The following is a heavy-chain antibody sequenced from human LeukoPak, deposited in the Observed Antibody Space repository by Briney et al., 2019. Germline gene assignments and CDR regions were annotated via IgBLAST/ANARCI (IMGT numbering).Heavy chain of an antibody. CDR1: GGSFSRYY. CDR3: ARVKKEGYAFDY. J-gene: IGHJ4*02. V-gene: IGHV4-34*01. Sequence: PSETLSLTCAVYGGSFSRYYWTWIRQPPGKGLEWIGEINHSGSTNYNPSLKSRVTISVDTSKNQFSLKLSSVTAADTAVYYCARVKKEGYAFDYWGQGTLVTVSS. D-gene: IGHD5-12*01. CDR2: INHSGST.